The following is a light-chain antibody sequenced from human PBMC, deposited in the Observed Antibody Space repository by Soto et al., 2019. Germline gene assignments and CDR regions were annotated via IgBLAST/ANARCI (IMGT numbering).Light chain of an antibody. Sequence: QSALTQPASVSGSPGQSMTISCTGTSSDVGSYNYVSWYQQHPGKAPKVMIYDVSNRPSGVSYRFSGSKSGNTASLTISGLQAEDEADYYCSSYPTSSTDVFGTGTKLTVL. V-gene: IGLV2-14*01. CDR3: SSYPTSSTDV. CDR1: SSDVGSYNY. CDR2: DVS. J-gene: IGLJ1*01.